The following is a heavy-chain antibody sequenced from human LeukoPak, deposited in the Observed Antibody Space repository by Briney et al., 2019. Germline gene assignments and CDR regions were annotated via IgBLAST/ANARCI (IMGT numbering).Heavy chain of an antibody. V-gene: IGHV3-53*05. D-gene: IGHD2-15*01. J-gene: IGHJ3*02. CDR1: GFTVSYNY. Sequence: GGSLRLSCAASGFTVSYNYMSWVRQARGKGLEWVSVIYSGGSTYYADSVKGRFTVSRDNSKNTLHLQMNSLRAEDTAVYYCARGSRSGDAFGIWGQGTMVTVSS. CDR3: ARGSRSGDAFGI. CDR2: IYSGGST.